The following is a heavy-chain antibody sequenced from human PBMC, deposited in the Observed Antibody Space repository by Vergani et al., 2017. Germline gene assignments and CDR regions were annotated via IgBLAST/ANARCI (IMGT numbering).Heavy chain of an antibody. CDR1: GFTFSSYA. D-gene: IGHD6-13*01. Sequence: QVQLVESGGGVVQPGRSLRLSCAASGFTFSSYAMHWVRQAPGKGLEWVAVISCDGSNKYYADSVKGRFTISRDNSKNTLYLQMNSLRAEDTAVYYCARDPGTPSRFDYWGQGTLVTVSS. CDR2: ISCDGSNK. CDR3: ARDPGTPSRFDY. V-gene: IGHV3-30-3*01. J-gene: IGHJ4*02.